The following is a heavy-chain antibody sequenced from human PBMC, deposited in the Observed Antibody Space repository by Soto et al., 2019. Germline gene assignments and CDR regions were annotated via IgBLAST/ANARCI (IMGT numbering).Heavy chain of an antibody. Sequence: GESLKISCKGSGYSFTSYWISWVRQMPGKGLEWMGRIDPSDSYTNYSPSFQGHVTISADKSISTAYLQWSSLKASDTAMYYCASLRGSSSSANYYYYGMDVWGQGTTVTVSS. V-gene: IGHV5-10-1*01. CDR1: GYSFTSYW. D-gene: IGHD6-6*01. J-gene: IGHJ6*02. CDR2: IDPSDSYT. CDR3: ASLRGSSSSANYYYYGMDV.